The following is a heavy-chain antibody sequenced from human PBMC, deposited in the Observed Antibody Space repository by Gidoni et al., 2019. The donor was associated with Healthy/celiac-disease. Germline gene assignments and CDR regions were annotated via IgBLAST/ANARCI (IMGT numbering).Heavy chain of an antibody. CDR2: INHSGST. J-gene: IGHJ6*02. CDR1: GGSFSGYY. Sequence: QVQLQQWGAGLLKPLETLSLTCAVYGGSFSGYYWSWIRQPPGKGLEWIGEINHSGSTNYNPSLKSRVTISVDTSKNQFSLKLSSVTAADTAVYYCAGGLDWLLWSGMDVWGQGTTVTVSS. V-gene: IGHV4-34*01. CDR3: AGGLDWLLWSGMDV. D-gene: IGHD3-9*01.